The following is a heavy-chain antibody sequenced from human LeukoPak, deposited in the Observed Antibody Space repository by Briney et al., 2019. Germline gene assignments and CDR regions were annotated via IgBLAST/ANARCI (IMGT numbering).Heavy chain of an antibody. Sequence: GRSLRLSCAASGFTFSSYGIHWVRQAPGKGLERVAVIWYDGSNKYYADSVKGRFTISRDNSKNTLYLQMNSLRAEDTAVYYCARDRGLTGTMGYFDYWGQGTLVTVSS. CDR1: GFTFSSYG. CDR3: ARDRGLTGTMGYFDY. J-gene: IGHJ4*02. D-gene: IGHD1-7*01. CDR2: IWYDGSNK. V-gene: IGHV3-33*01.